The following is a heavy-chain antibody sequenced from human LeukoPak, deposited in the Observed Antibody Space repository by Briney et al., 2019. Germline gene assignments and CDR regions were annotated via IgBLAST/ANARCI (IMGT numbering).Heavy chain of an antibody. CDR2: IYHTGNT. D-gene: IGHD2-15*01. CDR3: ATSGVLYWVQT. V-gene: IGHV4-38-2*01. J-gene: IGHJ5*02. CDR1: GYSLSDGFY. Sequence: SETLSLTCSVSGYSLSDGFYWGWIRQPPGKGLEWIGTIYHTGNTYYNPSLESRITRSVDTSKNQFSLKLTSLTATDTAVYYCATSGVLYWVQTWGQGTLVTVSS.